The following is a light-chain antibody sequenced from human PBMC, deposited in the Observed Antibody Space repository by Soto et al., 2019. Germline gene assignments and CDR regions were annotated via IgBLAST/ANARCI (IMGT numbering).Light chain of an antibody. V-gene: IGLV2-14*01. J-gene: IGLJ2*01. CDR1: SSDVGGYNY. Sequence: QSALTQPASVSGSPGQTVTLSCTGTSSDVGGYNYVSWYQRHPGKVPKLLIYEVSNRPSGVSTRFSGSKSGNTASLTISGLQAEDEADYYCYSYTRSRTLVFGGGTKVTVL. CDR2: EVS. CDR3: YSYTRSRTLV.